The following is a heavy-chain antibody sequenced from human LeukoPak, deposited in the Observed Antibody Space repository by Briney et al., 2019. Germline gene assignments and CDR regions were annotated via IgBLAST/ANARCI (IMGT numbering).Heavy chain of an antibody. CDR1: GLTVSSNY. J-gene: IGHJ4*02. V-gene: IGHV3-53*04. CDR3: AGTNYYDSSGYYRLDY. D-gene: IGHD3-22*01. CDR2: IYSGEST. Sequence: PGGSLRLSCAASGLTVSSNYMSWVRQAPGKGLEWVSAIYSGESTYYADSVKGRFTISRHNSKNTLYLQMNSLRAEDTAVYYCAGTNYYDSSGYYRLDYWDQGTLVTVSS.